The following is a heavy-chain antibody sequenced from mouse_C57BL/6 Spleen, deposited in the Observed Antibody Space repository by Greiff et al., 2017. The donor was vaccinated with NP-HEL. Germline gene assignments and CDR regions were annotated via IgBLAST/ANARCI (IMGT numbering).Heavy chain of an antibody. CDR1: GFTFSDYG. Sequence: EVKLVESGGGLVKPGGSLKLSCAASGFTFSDYGMHWVRQAPEKGLEWVAYISSGSSTIYYADTVKGRFTISRDNAKNTLFLQMTSLRSEDTAMYYCARPYYYGSSYFDDWGQGTTLTVSS. CDR3: ARPYYYGSSYFDD. J-gene: IGHJ2*01. CDR2: ISSGSSTI. V-gene: IGHV5-17*01. D-gene: IGHD1-1*01.